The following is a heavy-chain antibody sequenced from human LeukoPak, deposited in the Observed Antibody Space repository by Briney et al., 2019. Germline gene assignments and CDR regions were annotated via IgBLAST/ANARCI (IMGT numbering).Heavy chain of an antibody. CDR3: ARDGI. V-gene: IGHV4-39*07. Sequence: SETLSLTCTVAGGSISSSSYYWGWIRQPPGKGLEWIGSIYYSGSTYYNPSLKSRVTISVDTSKNQFSLKLSSVTAADTAVYYCARDGIWGQGTLVTVSS. CDR2: IYYSGST. D-gene: IGHD1-14*01. CDR1: GGSISSSSYY. J-gene: IGHJ4*02.